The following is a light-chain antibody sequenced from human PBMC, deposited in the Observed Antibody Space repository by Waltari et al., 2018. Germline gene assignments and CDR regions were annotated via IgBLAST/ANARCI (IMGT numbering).Light chain of an antibody. CDR1: QSISSH. V-gene: IGKV3-11*01. Sequence: EIVLTQSPATLSLSPGDRATLPCWASQSISSHIAWYQHKPGQAPRLLVYDASNRATGIPARFSGSGSGTDFTLTIGSLEPEDFAVYYCQHGHTWPLSFGGGTKVEI. CDR2: DAS. CDR3: QHGHTWPLS. J-gene: IGKJ4*01.